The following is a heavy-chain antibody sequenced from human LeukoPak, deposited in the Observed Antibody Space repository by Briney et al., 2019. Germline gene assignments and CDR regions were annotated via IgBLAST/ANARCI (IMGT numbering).Heavy chain of an antibody. CDR3: ARDYCSTSFCYDN. CDR2: IWYDGSKR. D-gene: IGHD2-2*01. Sequence: GGSLRLSCAASGFTFRNYGMRWVRQSPDKGLEWVAAIWYDGSKRLYTDSVKGRFTISRDDSENALYLQMNSLRAEDTALYYCARDYCSTSFCYDNWGQGTLVTVSS. J-gene: IGHJ4*02. V-gene: IGHV3-33*01. CDR1: GFTFRNYG.